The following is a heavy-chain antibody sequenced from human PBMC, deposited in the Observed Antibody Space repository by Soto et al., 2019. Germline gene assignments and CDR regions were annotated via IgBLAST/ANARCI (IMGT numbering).Heavy chain of an antibody. CDR3: ARKTYYDSSGYYLLFAY. Sequence: QVQLQESGPGLVKPSGTLSLTCAVSGGSISSSNWWSWVRQPPGKGLEWIGEIYHSGSTNYNPSLKSRVTISVDKSKNQFSLKLSYVTAADTAVYYCARKTYYDSSGYYLLFAYWGQGTLVTVSS. D-gene: IGHD3-22*01. CDR1: GGSISSSNW. V-gene: IGHV4-4*02. CDR2: IYHSGST. J-gene: IGHJ4*02.